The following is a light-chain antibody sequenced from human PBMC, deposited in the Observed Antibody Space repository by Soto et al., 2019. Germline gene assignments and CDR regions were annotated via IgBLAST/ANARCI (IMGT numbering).Light chain of an antibody. CDR2: DAS. Sequence: DIQMTQSPSSLSASVGDRVTITCQASQDISNYLNWYQQKPGKAPKLLIYDASNLETGVPSRFSGSGSGTDFTFTISSLQPEDIETYYCQQYDNLPPFGQGTKLEIK. V-gene: IGKV1-33*01. CDR3: QQYDNLPP. CDR1: QDISNY. J-gene: IGKJ2*01.